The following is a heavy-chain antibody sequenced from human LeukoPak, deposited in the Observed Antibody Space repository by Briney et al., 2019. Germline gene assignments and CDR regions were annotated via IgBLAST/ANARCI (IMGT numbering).Heavy chain of an antibody. D-gene: IGHD6-6*01. CDR3: ARDSSYCPDASCWGPDVQVVPGYYFDY. V-gene: IGHV4-59*11. CDR1: GGSMTSRY. CDR2: IHDSGST. J-gene: IGHJ4*02. Sequence: SETLSLTCTVSGGSMTSRYWSWIRQSPGKGLEWIGYIHDSGSTNYNPSLRSRVTISLDTSNNHFSLRLSSVTAADTAMYYCARDSSYCPDASCWGPDVQVVPGYYFDYWGPGILVTVTS.